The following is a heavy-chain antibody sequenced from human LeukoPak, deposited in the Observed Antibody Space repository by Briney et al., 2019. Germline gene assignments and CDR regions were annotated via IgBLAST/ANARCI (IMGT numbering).Heavy chain of an antibody. D-gene: IGHD2-15*01. J-gene: IGHJ4*02. CDR2: ISAYNGNT. CDR3: ARDIATVVHQD. Sequence: GASVKVFCKASGYTFTSDGISWVRQAPGQGLEWMGWISAYNGNTNYVQKFQGRVTMTTDRSTTTAYMELRSLRSDDTAMYYCARDIATVVHQDWGQGTLVTVSS. CDR1: GYTFTSDG. V-gene: IGHV1-18*01.